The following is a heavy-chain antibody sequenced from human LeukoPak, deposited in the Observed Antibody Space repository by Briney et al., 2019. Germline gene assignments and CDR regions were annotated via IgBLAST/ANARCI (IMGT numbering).Heavy chain of an antibody. CDR1: GGSISSSSYY. J-gene: IGHJ4*02. CDR2: IYYSGST. Sequence: PSETLSLTCTVSGGSISSSSYYWGWIRQPPGKGLEWIGSIYYSGSTNYNPSLKSRVTISVDTSKNQFSLKLSSVTAADTAVYYCARGGRYGSGSYYNPRPLDYWGQGTLVTVSS. V-gene: IGHV4-39*07. D-gene: IGHD3-10*01. CDR3: ARGGRYGSGSYYNPRPLDY.